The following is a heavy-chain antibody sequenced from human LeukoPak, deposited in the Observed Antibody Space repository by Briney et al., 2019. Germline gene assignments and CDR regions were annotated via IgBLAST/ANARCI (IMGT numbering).Heavy chain of an antibody. D-gene: IGHD5-12*01. V-gene: IGHV3-48*01. Sequence: GGSLRLSCAASGFTFSSYSINWVRQAPGKGLEWVSYISSSSSTIYYADSVKGRFTISRDNAKNSLYLQMNSLRAEDTAVYYCARIGWLRDNDYWGPGSLVTVSS. CDR3: ARIGWLRDNDY. CDR2: ISSSSSTI. CDR1: GFTFSSYS. J-gene: IGHJ4*02.